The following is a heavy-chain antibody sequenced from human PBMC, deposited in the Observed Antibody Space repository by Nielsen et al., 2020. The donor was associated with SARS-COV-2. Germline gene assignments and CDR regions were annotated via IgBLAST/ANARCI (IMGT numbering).Heavy chain of an antibody. CDR3: ARHTVYSSTWFAFDL. Sequence: ASMKVSCKASGHTFANYGLTWVRQAPGQGLEWMGWLSTQNGNTNFAQKFQGRVTVTTDTSTNTVYMELRSLRSDDTAVYYCARHTVYSSTWFAFDLWGQGTMVTVSS. V-gene: IGHV1-18*04. CDR1: GHTFANYG. D-gene: IGHD6-13*01. J-gene: IGHJ3*01. CDR2: LSTQNGNT.